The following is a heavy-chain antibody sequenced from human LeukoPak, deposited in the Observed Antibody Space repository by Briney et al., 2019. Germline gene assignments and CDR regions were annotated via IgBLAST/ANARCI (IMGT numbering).Heavy chain of an antibody. D-gene: IGHD3-22*01. V-gene: IGHV3-23*01. J-gene: IGHJ3*02. CDR3: AKARDSSGYYHDAFDI. CDR1: GFTFSSYA. Sequence: GGSLRLSCAASGFTFSSYAMSWVRQAPGKGLEWVSAISGNGGSTYYADSVKGRFTISRDNSKNTLYLQMNSLRAEDTAVYYCAKARDSSGYYHDAFDIWGQGTMVTVSS. CDR2: ISGNGGST.